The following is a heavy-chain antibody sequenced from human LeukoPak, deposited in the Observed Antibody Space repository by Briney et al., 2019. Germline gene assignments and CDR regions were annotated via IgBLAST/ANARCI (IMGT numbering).Heavy chain of an antibody. CDR2: ISAYNGNT. V-gene: IGHV1-18*01. CDR1: GYTFTIYG. J-gene: IGHJ4*02. CDR3: ARDPNRGYSSGWYFFDY. D-gene: IGHD6-19*01. Sequence: ASVTVSCTASGYTFTIYGISWVRQAPGQGLEWMGWISAYNGNTNYAQKLQGRVTMTTDTSTSTAYMELRSLRSDDTAVYYCARDPNRGYSSGWYFFDYWGQGTLVTVSS.